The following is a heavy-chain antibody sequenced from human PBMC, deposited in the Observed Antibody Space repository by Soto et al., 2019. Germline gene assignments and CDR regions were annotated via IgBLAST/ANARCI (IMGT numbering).Heavy chain of an antibody. Sequence: QVQLVQSGAEVKKPGASVKVSCKASGYIFTSYGISWVRQAPGQGLEWMGWIIGHNGNTDYAQNLQGRVTMTTDTSTSTVFMELRSLRSDDTAVYYCARGRYISSRYSLDNWGQGTLVTVSS. CDR2: IIGHNGNT. CDR1: GYIFTSYG. V-gene: IGHV1-18*04. J-gene: IGHJ4*02. CDR3: ARGRYISSRYSLDN. D-gene: IGHD6-13*01.